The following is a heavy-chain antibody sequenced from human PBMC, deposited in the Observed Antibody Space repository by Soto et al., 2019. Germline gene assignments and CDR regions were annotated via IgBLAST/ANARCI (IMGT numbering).Heavy chain of an antibody. CDR2: ISGSGGST. Sequence: PGGSLRLSCAASGFTFSSYAMSWVRQAPGKGLEWVSAISGSGGSTYYADSVKGRFTISRDNSKNTLYLQMNSLRAEDTAVYYCAKAPLDYYDSSGYYERYCFDYWGQGTLVTVSS. J-gene: IGHJ4*02. CDR3: AKAPLDYYDSSGYYERYCFDY. D-gene: IGHD3-22*01. CDR1: GFTFSSYA. V-gene: IGHV3-23*01.